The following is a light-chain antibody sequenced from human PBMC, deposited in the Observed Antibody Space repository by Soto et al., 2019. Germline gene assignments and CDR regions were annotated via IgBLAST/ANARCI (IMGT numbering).Light chain of an antibody. V-gene: IGKV1-5*03. Sequence: DIQMTQSPSSLSASVGDSVTFTCRASQSISNWLAWYQQKPGKAPKLLIYKASTLESGVPSTFSGSGSGTDFTLTISSLQADDFAIYYCQQYNGYRLAFGGGTKVEIK. CDR1: QSISNW. CDR2: KAS. J-gene: IGKJ4*01. CDR3: QQYNGYRLA.